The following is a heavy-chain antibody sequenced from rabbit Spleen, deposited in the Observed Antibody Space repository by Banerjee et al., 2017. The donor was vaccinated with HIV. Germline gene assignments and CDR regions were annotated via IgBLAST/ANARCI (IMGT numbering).Heavy chain of an antibody. Sequence: QSLEESGGDLVKPGASLTLTCKASGFDFSRYGVSWVRQAPGKGLEWIGYIDPVFGIAYYASWVNGRFTISRENTQNTVYLQLNSLTAADTATYFCVRDQAHMLDLWGPGTLVTVS. J-gene: IGHJ4*01. CDR1: GFDFSRYG. V-gene: IGHV1S7*01. CDR3: VRDQAHMLDL. CDR2: IDPVFGIA. D-gene: IGHD1-1*01.